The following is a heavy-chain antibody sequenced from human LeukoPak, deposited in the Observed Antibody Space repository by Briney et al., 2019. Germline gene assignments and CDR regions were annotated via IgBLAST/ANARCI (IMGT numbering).Heavy chain of an antibody. V-gene: IGHV3-20*04. CDR2: SSWNGGTT. CDR1: GFTLNDYG. D-gene: IGHD6-19*01. J-gene: IGHJ6*03. CDR3: ARDGGWYKRGLDHYYYMDV. Sequence: GGSLRLSCTASGFTLNDYGMNWVRQAPGKGLEWVSRSSWNGGTTSYSDSVKGRFTISRDNAKNSLYLQMNSLRAEDSALYYCARDGGWYKRGLDHYYYMDVWGKGTTVTVSS.